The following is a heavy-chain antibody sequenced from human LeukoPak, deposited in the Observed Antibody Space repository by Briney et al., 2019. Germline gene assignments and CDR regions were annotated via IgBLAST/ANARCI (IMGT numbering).Heavy chain of an antibody. CDR1: GFTFSSYS. CDR3: ARYGSGTSYITNYFDY. V-gene: IGHV3-48*02. CDR2: ISSDSRTI. J-gene: IGHJ4*02. Sequence: GGSLRLFCAASGFTFSSYSMIWVREAPGKGLVWVSYISSDSRTIYYADSVKGRFTISRDNAKNSLYLQMKSLRDEDTAVYYCARYGSGTSYITNYFDYWGQGTLVTVSS. D-gene: IGHD3-10*01.